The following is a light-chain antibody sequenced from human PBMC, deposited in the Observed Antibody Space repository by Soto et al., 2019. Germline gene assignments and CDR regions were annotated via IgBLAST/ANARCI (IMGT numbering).Light chain of an antibody. Sequence: QSVLTQPPSVSGARGQRVTISCTGSGSNIGAGYDVHWYQQLPGTAPKLLIYANSNRPSGVPDRFSGSKSGTSASLAITGLQAEDEADYYCQSYDTSLSVVFGGGTKLTVL. V-gene: IGLV1-40*01. CDR1: GSNIGAGYD. J-gene: IGLJ2*01. CDR3: QSYDTSLSVV. CDR2: ANS.